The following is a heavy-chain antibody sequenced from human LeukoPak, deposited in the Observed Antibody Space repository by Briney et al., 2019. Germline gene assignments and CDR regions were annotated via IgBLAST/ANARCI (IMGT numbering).Heavy chain of an antibody. J-gene: IGHJ5*02. Sequence: ASVKVSCKASGYTFTSFAIHWVRQAPGQRLEWMRWINAGNGNTKYSQKFQGRVTITRDTSASTANMELSSLRSEDTAVYYCARDTGLGRYYDSSGYYPAGRWFDPWGLGTLVTVSS. CDR1: GYTFTSFA. D-gene: IGHD3-22*01. CDR2: INAGNGNT. V-gene: IGHV1-3*01. CDR3: ARDTGLGRYYDSSGYYPAGRWFDP.